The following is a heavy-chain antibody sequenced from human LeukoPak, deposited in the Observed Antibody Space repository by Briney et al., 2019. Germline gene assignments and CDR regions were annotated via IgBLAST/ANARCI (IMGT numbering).Heavy chain of an antibody. CDR2: ISSSGRTI. Sequence: PGGSLRLSCAASGFTLTNYEMNWVRQAPGKGLQWVSYISSSGRTIFYADSVKGRFTISRDNAKNSLYLQMNSLRAEDTAVYYCARGILPIVVVPAATFEPWGQGTLVTVSS. V-gene: IGHV3-48*03. CDR3: ARGILPIVVVPAATFEP. D-gene: IGHD2-2*01. J-gene: IGHJ5*02. CDR1: GFTLTNYE.